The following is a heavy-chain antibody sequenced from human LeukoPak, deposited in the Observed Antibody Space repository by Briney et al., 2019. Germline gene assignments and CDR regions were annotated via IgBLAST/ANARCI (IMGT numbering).Heavy chain of an antibody. CDR3: ARESFDYGSGSYRNMDV. CDR1: GFTFSSYW. V-gene: IGHV3-7*01. J-gene: IGHJ6*03. CDR2: IKQDGSEK. Sequence: GGSLRLSCAASGFTFSSYWMSWVRQAPGKGLEWVANIKQDGSEKYYVDSVKGRFTISRDNAKNSLYLQMNSLRAEDTAVYYCARESFDYGSGSYRNMDVWGKGTTVTVSS. D-gene: IGHD3-10*01.